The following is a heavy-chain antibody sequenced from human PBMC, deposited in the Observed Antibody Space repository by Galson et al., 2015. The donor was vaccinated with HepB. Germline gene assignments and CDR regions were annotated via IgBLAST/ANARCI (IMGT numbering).Heavy chain of an antibody. V-gene: IGHV3-30*18. CDR2: ISYDGSNK. CDR3: AKDYNYYDSSGLGY. J-gene: IGHJ4*02. Sequence: SLRLSCAASGFTFSSYGMHWVRQAPGKGLEWVAVISYDGSNKYYADSVKGRFTISRDNSKNTLYLQMNSLRAEDTAVYYCAKDYNYYDSSGLGYWGQGTLVTVSS. CDR1: GFTFSSYG. D-gene: IGHD3-22*01.